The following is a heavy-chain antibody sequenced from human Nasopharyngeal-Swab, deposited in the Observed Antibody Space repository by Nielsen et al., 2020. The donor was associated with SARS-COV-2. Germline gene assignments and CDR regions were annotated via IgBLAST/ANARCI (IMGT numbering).Heavy chain of an antibody. J-gene: IGHJ4*02. D-gene: IGHD3-22*01. Sequence: WIRQPPGKGLEWVSAISGSGCSTYYADSGKGRFTISRDNSKNTLYLQMNSLRAEDTAVYYCAKDRITMIVEPDYWGQGTLVTVSS. V-gene: IGHV3-23*01. CDR3: AKDRITMIVEPDY. CDR2: ISGSGCST.